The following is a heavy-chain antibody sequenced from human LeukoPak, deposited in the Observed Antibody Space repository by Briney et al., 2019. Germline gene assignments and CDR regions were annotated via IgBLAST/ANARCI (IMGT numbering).Heavy chain of an antibody. CDR2: ISAYNGNT. Sequence: ASVKVSCKASGYTFTSYGISWVRQAPGQGLEWMGWISAYNGNTNYEQKLQGRVTMTTDTSTSTAYMELRSLRSDDTAVYYCARDGMVQGVYPIDYWGQGTLVTVSS. J-gene: IGHJ4*02. CDR1: GYTFTSYG. CDR3: ARDGMVQGVYPIDY. D-gene: IGHD3-10*01. V-gene: IGHV1-18*01.